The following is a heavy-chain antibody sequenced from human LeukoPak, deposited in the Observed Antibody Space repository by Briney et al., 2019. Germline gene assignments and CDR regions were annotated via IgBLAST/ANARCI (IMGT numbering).Heavy chain of an antibody. J-gene: IGHJ3*02. CDR1: GYTFTGYY. CDR2: INPNSGGT. D-gene: IGHD5-18*01. V-gene: IGHV1-2*02. Sequence: ASVKVSCKASGYTFTGYYMHWVRQAPGQGLEWMGWINPNSGGTNYAPKFQVRVTMTRDTSISTAYMELSRLRSDDTAVYYCARRAREYSHDAFDIWGQGTMVTVSS. CDR3: ARRAREYSHDAFDI.